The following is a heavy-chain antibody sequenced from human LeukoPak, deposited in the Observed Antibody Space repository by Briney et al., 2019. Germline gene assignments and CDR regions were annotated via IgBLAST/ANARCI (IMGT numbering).Heavy chain of an antibody. CDR3: AKGRSGSYYFFDY. D-gene: IGHD3-10*01. Sequence: GGSLRLSCAASGFTFSSYGMSWVRQAPGKGLEWVSAISCSGGSTYYADSVKGRFTISRDNSKNTLYLQMNSLRAEDTAVYYCAKGRSGSYYFFDYWGQGTLVTVSS. CDR2: ISCSGGST. V-gene: IGHV3-23*01. CDR1: GFTFSSYG. J-gene: IGHJ4*02.